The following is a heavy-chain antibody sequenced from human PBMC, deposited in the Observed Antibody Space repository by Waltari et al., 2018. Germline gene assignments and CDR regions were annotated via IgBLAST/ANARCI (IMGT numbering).Heavy chain of an antibody. CDR1: GGSFSGYY. Sequence: QVQLQQWGAGLLKPSETLSLTCAVYGGSFSGYYWSWIRQPPGKGLEWIGEINHSGSTNYNPSLKSRVTISVDTSKNQFSLKLSSVTAADTAVYYCASPYCSGGSCYDEAAFDIWGQGTMVTVSS. D-gene: IGHD2-15*01. V-gene: IGHV4-34*01. CDR3: ASPYCSGGSCYDEAAFDI. CDR2: INHSGST. J-gene: IGHJ3*02.